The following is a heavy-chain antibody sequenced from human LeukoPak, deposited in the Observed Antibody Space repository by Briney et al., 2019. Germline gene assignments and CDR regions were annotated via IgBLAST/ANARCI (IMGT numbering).Heavy chain of an antibody. CDR1: GYTFTNYY. CDR2: INPSGGST. V-gene: IGHV1-46*01. D-gene: IGHD3-16*01. Sequence: ASVKVSCKASGYTFTNYYMHWVRQAPGQGLEWMGIINPSGGSTSYAQKFQGRVTMTRDTSTSTVYMEQSSLRSEDTAVYYCAREIGMGAFDYYYYGMDVWGQGTTVTVSS. J-gene: IGHJ6*02. CDR3: AREIGMGAFDYYYYGMDV.